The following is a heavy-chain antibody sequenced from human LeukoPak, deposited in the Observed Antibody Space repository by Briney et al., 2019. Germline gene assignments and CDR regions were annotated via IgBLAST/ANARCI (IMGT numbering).Heavy chain of an antibody. CDR3: AKDGLCPNVCPTKIAVAGYFDY. CDR2: INSNGDST. J-gene: IGHJ4*02. V-gene: IGHV3-23*01. D-gene: IGHD6-19*01. Sequence: GGSLRLSCAASGFTFSIFTMSWVRQAPGKRLEWIPTINSNGDSTYYADSVKGRFTISRDNSKNTVFLQMNSLRAEDTAVYYCAKDGLCPNVCPTKIAVAGYFDYWGQGILVTVSS. CDR1: GFTFSIFT.